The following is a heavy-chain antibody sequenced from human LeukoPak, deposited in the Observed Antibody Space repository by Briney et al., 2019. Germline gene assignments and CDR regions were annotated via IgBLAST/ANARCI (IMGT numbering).Heavy chain of an antibody. D-gene: IGHD2-15*01. CDR2: IYHSGST. V-gene: IGHV4-30-2*01. Sequence: SQTLSLTCAVSGDSISSGGYSWSWIRQPPGKGLEWIGYIYHSGSTYYNPSLKSRVTISVDTSKNQFSLKLSSVTAADTAVYYCARDGQVVGALGYWGQGTLVTVSS. CDR1: GDSISSGGYS. CDR3: ARDGQVVGALGY. J-gene: IGHJ4*02.